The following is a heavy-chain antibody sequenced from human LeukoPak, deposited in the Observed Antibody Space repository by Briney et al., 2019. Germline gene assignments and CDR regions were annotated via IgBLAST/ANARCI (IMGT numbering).Heavy chain of an antibody. V-gene: IGHV1-3*01. D-gene: IGHD6-13*01. CDR3: ARAGMGSSIWYYEAWFDP. Sequence: KFQGRVTITRDTSASTAYMELSSLRSEDTAVYYCARAGMGSSIWYYEAWFDPWGQGTLVTVSS. J-gene: IGHJ5*02.